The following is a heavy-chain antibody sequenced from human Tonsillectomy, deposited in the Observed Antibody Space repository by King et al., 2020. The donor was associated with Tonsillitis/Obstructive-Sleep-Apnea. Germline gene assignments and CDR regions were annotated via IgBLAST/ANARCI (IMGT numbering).Heavy chain of an antibody. Sequence: VQLVESGSELKKPGASVKVSCKASGYTFTSYAMNWVRQAPGQGLEWMGWINTNTVNPTYAQGFTGRFVFSLDTSVSTAYLQINGLKAEDTALYYCARDPRVAVAGSFDYWGQGTLVTVSS. CDR2: INTNTVNP. J-gene: IGHJ4*02. CDR3: ARDPRVAVAGSFDY. V-gene: IGHV7-4-1*02. D-gene: IGHD6-19*01. CDR1: GYTFTSYA.